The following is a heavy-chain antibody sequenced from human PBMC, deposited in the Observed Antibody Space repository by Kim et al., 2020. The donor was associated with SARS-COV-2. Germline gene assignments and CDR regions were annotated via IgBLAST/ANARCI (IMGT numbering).Heavy chain of an antibody. J-gene: IGHJ4*02. V-gene: IGHV3-21*01. Sequence: AESVKGRLTIPRDNAKNSLFLQMNSLRAEATAVYYCARDYGETASLFDYWGQGTLVTVSS. D-gene: IGHD2-21*01. CDR3: ARDYGETASLFDY.